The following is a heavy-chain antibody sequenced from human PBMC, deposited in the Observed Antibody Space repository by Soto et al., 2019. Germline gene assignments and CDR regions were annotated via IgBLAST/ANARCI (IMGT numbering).Heavy chain of an antibody. CDR3: ARVVAVAGIGGWDNWFDP. CDR2: IYYSGST. J-gene: IGHJ5*02. Sequence: QLQLQESGPGLVKPSETLSLTCTVSGGSISSSSYYWGWIRQPPGKGLEWIGSIYYSGSTYYNPSLKSRVTISVDTSKNQFSLKLSSVTAADTAVYYCARVVAVAGIGGWDNWFDPWGQGTLVTVSS. D-gene: IGHD6-19*01. CDR1: GGSISSSSYY. V-gene: IGHV4-39*01.